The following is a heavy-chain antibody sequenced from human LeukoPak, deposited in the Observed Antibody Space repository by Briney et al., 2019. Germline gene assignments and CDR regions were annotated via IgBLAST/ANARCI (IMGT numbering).Heavy chain of an antibody. V-gene: IGHV3-33*01. CDR2: IWYDGSNK. Sequence: GGSLRLSCAASGFTLGSYGMHWVRQAPGKGLEWVAVIWYDGSNKYYADSVKGRFTISRDNSKNTLYLQMNSLRAEDTAVYYCARDQWYYYGSGSLNYWGQGTLVTVSS. J-gene: IGHJ4*02. CDR1: GFTLGSYG. CDR3: ARDQWYYYGSGSLNY. D-gene: IGHD3-10*01.